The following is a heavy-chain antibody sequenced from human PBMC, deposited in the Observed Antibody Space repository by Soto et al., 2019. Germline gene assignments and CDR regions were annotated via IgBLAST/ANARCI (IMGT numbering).Heavy chain of an antibody. Sequence: ASVKVSCKASGYTFTSYGISWVRQAPGQGLEWMGWISAYNGNTNYAQKLQGRVTMTTDTSTSTAYMELSSLRSEDTAVYYCARDPPVAGPNDAFEIWGQGTMVTVSS. CDR3: ARDPPVAGPNDAFEI. D-gene: IGHD6-19*01. J-gene: IGHJ3*02. CDR2: ISAYNGNT. V-gene: IGHV1-18*01. CDR1: GYTFTSYG.